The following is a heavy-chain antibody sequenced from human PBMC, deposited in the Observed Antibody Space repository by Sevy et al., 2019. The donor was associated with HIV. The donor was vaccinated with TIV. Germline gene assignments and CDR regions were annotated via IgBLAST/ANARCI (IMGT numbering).Heavy chain of an antibody. CDR3: AKDINRGCDGVNCYPYYYYFYGLDV. Sequence: GGSPRLSCAASGFSFNDHAMHWVRQVPGKGLEWVSGVSWNSRNIGYGDSVKGRFTISRDNANHFLYLEMNSLRPEDTAFYYCAKDINRGCDGVNCYPYYYYFYGLDVWGQRTTVTVSS. J-gene: IGHJ6*02. D-gene: IGHD2-21*01. CDR1: GFSFNDHA. CDR2: VSWNSRNI. V-gene: IGHV3-9*01.